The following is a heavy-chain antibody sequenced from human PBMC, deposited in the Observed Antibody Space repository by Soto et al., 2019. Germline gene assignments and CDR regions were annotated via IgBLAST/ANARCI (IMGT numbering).Heavy chain of an antibody. D-gene: IGHD3-10*01. CDR3: AKQRADYGSGADTFYFDS. Sequence: XVSLVLSCTVSGVTFINYAMNWVRQAPGKGLEWVSSLSGSGGTTYYADSVKGRFIISRDNSKNTLYLLMNSLRAEDTALYYCAKQRADYGSGADTFYFDSWGQGALVTVSS. J-gene: IGHJ4*02. CDR2: LSGSGGTT. CDR1: GVTFINYA. V-gene: IGHV3-23*01.